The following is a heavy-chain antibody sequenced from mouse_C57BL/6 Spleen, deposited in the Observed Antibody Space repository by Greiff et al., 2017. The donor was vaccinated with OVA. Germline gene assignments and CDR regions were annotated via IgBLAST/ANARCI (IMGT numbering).Heavy chain of an antibody. CDR2: INPNNGGT. CDR1: GYTFTDYN. J-gene: IGHJ3*01. V-gene: IGHV1-18*01. CDR3: ARGDYPPFAY. D-gene: IGHD2-4*01. Sequence: VQLKESGPELVKPGASVKIPCKASGYTFTDYNMDWVKQSHGKSLEWIGDINPNNGGTIYNQKFKGKATLTVDKSSSTAYMELRSLTSEDTAVYYCARGDYPPFAYWGQGTLVTVSA.